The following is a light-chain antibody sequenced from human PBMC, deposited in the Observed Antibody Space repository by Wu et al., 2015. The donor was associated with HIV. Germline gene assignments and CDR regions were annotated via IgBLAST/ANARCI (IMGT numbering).Light chain of an antibody. J-gene: IGKJ1*01. Sequence: EIGLTQSPATLSLSPGEGATLSCRASQSVKNYLAWFQQKPGQAPRLLIYDASNRATGIPARFSGGGSGTDFTLTISTLEPEDFAVYYCQQRSDWPWTFGQGT. CDR1: QSVKNY. CDR3: QQRSDWPWT. V-gene: IGKV3-11*01. CDR2: DAS.